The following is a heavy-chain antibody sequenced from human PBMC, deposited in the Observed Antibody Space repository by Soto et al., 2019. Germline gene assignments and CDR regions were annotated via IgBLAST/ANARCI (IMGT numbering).Heavy chain of an antibody. Sequence: SVKVSCKSSGFTFTSSAMQWVRQARGQRLEWIGWIVVGSGNTNYAQKFQERVTITRDMSTSTAYMELSSLRSEDTAVYYCAADTYSSSWYTNFDYWGQGTLVTVPS. CDR3: AADTYSSSWYTNFDY. J-gene: IGHJ4*02. CDR1: GFTFTSSA. V-gene: IGHV1-58*02. D-gene: IGHD6-13*01. CDR2: IVVGSGNT.